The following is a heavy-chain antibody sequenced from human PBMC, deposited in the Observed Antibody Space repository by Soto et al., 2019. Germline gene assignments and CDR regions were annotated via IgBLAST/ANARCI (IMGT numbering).Heavy chain of an antibody. CDR1: GGSISSSSYY. CDR3: ASTRAVYFDY. V-gene: IGHV4-39*01. J-gene: IGHJ4*02. Sequence: PSETLSLTCTVSGGSISSSSYYWGWIRQPPGKGLEWIGSIYYSGSTYYNPSLKSRVTISVDTPKNQFSLKLSSVTAADTAVYYCASTRAVYFDYWGQGTLVTVS. CDR2: IYYSGST.